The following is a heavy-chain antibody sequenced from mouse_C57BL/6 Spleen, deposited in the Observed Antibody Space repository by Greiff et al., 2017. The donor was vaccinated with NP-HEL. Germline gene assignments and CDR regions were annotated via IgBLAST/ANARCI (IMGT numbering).Heavy chain of an antibody. J-gene: IGHJ3*01. V-gene: IGHV1-82*01. CDR1: GYAFSSSW. D-gene: IGHD1-1*01. CDR2: IYPGDGDT. CDR3: ARSPCYGSSLAY. Sequence: VKVVESGPELVKPGASVKISCKASGYAFSSSWMNWVKQRPGQGLEWIGRIYPGDGDTNYNGKFKGKATLTADKSSSTAYMQLSSLTSEDSAVYFCARSPCYGSSLAYWGQGTLVTVSA.